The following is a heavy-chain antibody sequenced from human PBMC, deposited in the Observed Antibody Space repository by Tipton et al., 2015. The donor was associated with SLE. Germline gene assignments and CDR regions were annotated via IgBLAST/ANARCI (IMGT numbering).Heavy chain of an antibody. D-gene: IGHD3-10*01. Sequence: QSGAEVKKPGSSVKVSCEASADTFSSYAISWVRQAPGQGLEWMGGIHAVFGTASYAPRFQGRVTITSVEATNTVYLELRSLRSEDTALYYCARTYYYGSGSYHYNYYYMDVWGKGTTVTVSS. CDR3: ARTYYYGSGSYHYNYYYMDV. CDR2: IHAVFGTA. V-gene: IGHV1-69*01. J-gene: IGHJ6*03. CDR1: ADTFSSYA.